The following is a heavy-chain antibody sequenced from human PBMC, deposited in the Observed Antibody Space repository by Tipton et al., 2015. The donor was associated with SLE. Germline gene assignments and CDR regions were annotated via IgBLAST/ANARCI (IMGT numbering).Heavy chain of an antibody. CDR2: INPSGGST. D-gene: IGHD2-21*01. CDR3: ARTPRVDCGGDCHLGY. Sequence: SCAASGFPFSSYYMHWVRQAPGQGLEWMGIINPSGGSTSYAQKFQGRVTMTRDTSTSTVYMELSSLRSEDTAVYYCARTPRVDCGGDCHLGYWGQGTLVTVSS. CDR1: GFPFSSYY. J-gene: IGHJ4*02. V-gene: IGHV1-46*01.